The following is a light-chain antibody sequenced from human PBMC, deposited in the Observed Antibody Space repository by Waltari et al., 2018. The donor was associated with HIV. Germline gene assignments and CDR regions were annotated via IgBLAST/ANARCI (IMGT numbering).Light chain of an antibody. CDR3: AAWDASLSVWV. Sequence: QSVLTQPPSASGTPGQRVTISCFGSSSNIGSNYVYWYRQLPGTAPKHLMDRSKQRPAVVPDRFSGSKSGSSGALAIRGSRTGNEADYYCAAWDASLSVWVCGGGNKLTVL. J-gene: IGLJ3*02. CDR2: RSK. V-gene: IGLV1-47*01. CDR1: SSNIGSNY.